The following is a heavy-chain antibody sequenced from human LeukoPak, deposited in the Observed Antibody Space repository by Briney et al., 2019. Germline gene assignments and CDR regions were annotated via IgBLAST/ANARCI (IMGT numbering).Heavy chain of an antibody. Sequence: GASVKVSCKASGYTFTSYDINWVRQATGQGLEWMGWMNPNSGNTGYAQKFQGRVTITRNTSISTAYMELSSLRSEDTAVYYCARGLPTKRYYDFWSGVDYWGQGTLVTVSS. D-gene: IGHD3-3*01. CDR2: MNPNSGNT. V-gene: IGHV1-8*03. CDR1: GYTFTSYD. CDR3: ARGLPTKRYYDFWSGVDY. J-gene: IGHJ4*02.